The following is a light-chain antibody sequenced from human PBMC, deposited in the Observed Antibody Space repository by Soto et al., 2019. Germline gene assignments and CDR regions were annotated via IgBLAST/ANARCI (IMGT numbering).Light chain of an antibody. CDR2: GAS. Sequence: DSLFTHAQGTLSLSPWHRAPLPCRASQSVSSSYLAWYQQKPGQAPRLLIYGASSRATGIPDRFSGSGSGTDFTLTISRLEPEDFAVYYCQQYGSWTFGQGTNVDI. CDR3: QQYGSWT. J-gene: IGKJ1*01. V-gene: IGKV3-20*01. CDR1: QSVSSSY.